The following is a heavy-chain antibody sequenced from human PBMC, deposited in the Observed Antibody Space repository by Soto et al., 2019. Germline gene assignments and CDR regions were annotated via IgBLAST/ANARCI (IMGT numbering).Heavy chain of an antibody. D-gene: IGHD3-10*01. CDR1: GFTFTSSA. CDR3: AARLYYGSGSYDFDY. J-gene: IGHJ4*02. Sequence: ASVKVSCKASGFTFTSSAMQWVRQARGQRLEWIGWIVVGSGNTNYAQKFQERVTITRDMSTSTAYMELSSLRSEDTAVYYCAARLYYGSGSYDFDYWGQGTLVTVSS. CDR2: IVVGSGNT. V-gene: IGHV1-58*02.